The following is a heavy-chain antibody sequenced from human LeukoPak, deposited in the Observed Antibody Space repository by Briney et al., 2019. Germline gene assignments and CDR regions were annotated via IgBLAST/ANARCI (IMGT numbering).Heavy chain of an antibody. J-gene: IGHJ3*02. CDR3: ARRGGGLGTFDM. D-gene: IGHD1-26*01. CDR2: INQHGSEE. Sequence: GGSLRLACVDSGFTFSSYWMTWVRQAPGTGLERVANINQHGSEEYYVDSVRGRFSISRDNAKNSLYLQMNSLRAEDTAVYYCARRGGGLGTFDMWGQGTVVTVS. CDR1: GFTFSSYW. V-gene: IGHV3-7*01.